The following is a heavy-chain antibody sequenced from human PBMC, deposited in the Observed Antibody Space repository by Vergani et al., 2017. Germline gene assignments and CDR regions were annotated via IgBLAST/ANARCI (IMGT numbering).Heavy chain of an antibody. CDR3: ARSFRDEGMIYGGTVENWFDP. J-gene: IGHJ5*02. D-gene: IGHD3-22*01. V-gene: IGHV4-39*01. CDR2: IYYNGNT. Sequence: QLQLQESGPGLVKPSATLSLTCTVSGGSISSSTSYYWTWIRPSPGKGLEFIGLIYYNGNTYYDPSLKSRVTMSVDTSKNQFSLKLTSVTAADTSVFYCARSFRDEGMIYGGTVENWFDPWGQGTLVTVSS. CDR1: GGSISSSTSYY.